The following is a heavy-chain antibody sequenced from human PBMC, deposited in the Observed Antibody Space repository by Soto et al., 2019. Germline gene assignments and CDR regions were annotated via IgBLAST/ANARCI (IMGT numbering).Heavy chain of an antibody. V-gene: IGHV3-23*01. Sequence: GGSLRLSCAASGFTFRSYAMTWVRQAPGKGLEWVSAISASGGSTYYADSVKGRFTISRDNSKNTPYLQMNSLRAEDTAVYYCAKIYGEYVYYYYYMDVWGKGTTVTVSS. CDR2: ISASGGST. CDR3: AKIYGEYVYYYYYMDV. CDR1: GFTFRSYA. J-gene: IGHJ6*03. D-gene: IGHD4-17*01.